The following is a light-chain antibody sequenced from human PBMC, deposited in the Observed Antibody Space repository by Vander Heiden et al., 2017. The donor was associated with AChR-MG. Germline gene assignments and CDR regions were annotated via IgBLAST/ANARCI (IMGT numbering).Light chain of an antibody. CDR3: SSYAGTKNLV. V-gene: IGLV2-8*01. Sequence: SALTQPPSASGSPGQSVTISCTGTSSDVGGYNFVSWYQQHPGKAPKLMISEVSKRPSGVPARFSGSKSGNTASLTVSGLQAEDEADYYCSSYAGTKNLVFGGGTKLTVL. CDR2: EVS. CDR1: SSDVGGYNF. J-gene: IGLJ2*01.